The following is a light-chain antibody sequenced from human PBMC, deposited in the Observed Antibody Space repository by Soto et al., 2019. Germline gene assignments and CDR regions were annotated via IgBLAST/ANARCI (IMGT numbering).Light chain of an antibody. CDR1: QSVSSSY. CDR2: DAS. J-gene: IGKJ5*01. CDR3: QQRSNWPIT. V-gene: IGKV3-11*01. Sequence: EIVMTQSPATLSLSPGSRATLSCRASQSVSSSYLYWFHQQPGQAPRLLIYDASNRATGIPARFSGSGYGTDLTLTISSIEHEDFEVYYCQQRSNWPITFGQGTRLEIK.